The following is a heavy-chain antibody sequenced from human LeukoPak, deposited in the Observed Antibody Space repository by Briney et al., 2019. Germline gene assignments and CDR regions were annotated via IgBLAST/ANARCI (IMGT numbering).Heavy chain of an antibody. V-gene: IGHV3-30-3*01. CDR3: ARDPLYTNSPPSYFDY. Sequence: GRSLRLSCAASGFTFSSYAMNWVRQAPGKGLEWVAIISYDGTNKDYADSVKGRFTISRDNSRNTLYLQMNSLRAEGTAVYYCARDPLYTNSPPSYFDYWGQGTLVTVSS. CDR1: GFTFSSYA. CDR2: ISYDGTNK. D-gene: IGHD2-2*02. J-gene: IGHJ4*02.